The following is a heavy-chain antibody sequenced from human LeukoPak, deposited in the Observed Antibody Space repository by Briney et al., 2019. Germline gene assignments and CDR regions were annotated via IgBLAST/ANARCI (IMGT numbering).Heavy chain of an antibody. CDR3: ARGQGSYGLEGYYYYYYGMDV. CDR2: INHSGST. CDR1: GGSFSGYY. V-gene: IGHV4-34*01. D-gene: IGHD5-18*01. J-gene: IGHJ6*02. Sequence: SETLSLTCAVYGGSFSGYYWSWIRQPPGKGLEWIGEINHSGSTNYNPSLKSRVTISVDTSKNQFSLKLSSVTAADTAVYYCARGQGSYGLEGYYYYYYGMDVWGQGTTVTVSS.